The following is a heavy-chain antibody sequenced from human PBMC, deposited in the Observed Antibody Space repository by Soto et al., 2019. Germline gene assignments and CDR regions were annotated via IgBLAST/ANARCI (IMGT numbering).Heavy chain of an antibody. CDR3: ARHRNRYNWNYLNWFDP. CDR2: IYPGDSDT. CDR1: GYSFTSYW. J-gene: IGHJ5*02. V-gene: IGHV5-51*01. Sequence: GESLKISCQGSGYSFTSYWIGWVRQRPVKGLEWMWIIYPGDSDTRYSPSFQGQVTISADKSISTAYLQWSSLKASDTAMYYCARHRNRYNWNYLNWFDPWGQGTLVTVSS. D-gene: IGHD1-7*01.